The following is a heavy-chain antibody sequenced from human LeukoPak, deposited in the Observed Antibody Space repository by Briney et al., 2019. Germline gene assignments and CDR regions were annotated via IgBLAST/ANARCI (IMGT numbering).Heavy chain of an antibody. D-gene: IGHD1-26*01. CDR1: GLTLSNYW. CDR3: AARSSGNPYF. J-gene: IGHJ4*02. Sequence: GGSLKLSCTASGLTLSNYWMIWVRQAPGKGLQWVAKIKQDGSEKYYVDSVKGRFTISRDNAENSLYLQMNSLRVEDTAVYYCAARSSGNPYFWGQGTLVTVSS. V-gene: IGHV3-7*03. CDR2: IKQDGSEK.